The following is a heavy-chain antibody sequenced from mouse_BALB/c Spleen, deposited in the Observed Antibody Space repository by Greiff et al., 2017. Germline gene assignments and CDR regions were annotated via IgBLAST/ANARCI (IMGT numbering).Heavy chain of an antibody. V-gene: IGHV5-4*02. D-gene: IGHD2-1*01. CDR1: GFTFSDYY. J-gene: IGHJ3*01. CDR3: ARDEDGNYGWFAY. CDR2: ISDGGSYT. Sequence: EVMLVESGGGLVKPGGSLKLSCAASGFTFSDYYMYWVRQTPEKRLEWVATISDGGSYTYYPDSVKGRFTISRDNAKNKLYLQMSSLKSEDTAMYYCARDEDGNYGWFAYWGQGTLVTVSA.